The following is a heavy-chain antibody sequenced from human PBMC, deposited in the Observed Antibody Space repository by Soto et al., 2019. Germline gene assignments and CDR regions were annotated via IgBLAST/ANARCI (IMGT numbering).Heavy chain of an antibody. D-gene: IGHD2-15*01. CDR3: APHVFCSGGSCQYDAFAI. V-gene: IGHV3-23*01. CDR2: ITADGGT. J-gene: IGHJ3*02. CDR1: GFTVTSHA. Sequence: EVQVLESGGGLVQPGGSLRLSCEGSGFTVTSHAMTCIRQAPGKGPEWVSTITADGGTYYADSVKGRFAMSRDTSESTLYLQMNSLGAEDTAAYYCAPHVFCSGGSCQYDAFAIRGQGTMVTVSS.